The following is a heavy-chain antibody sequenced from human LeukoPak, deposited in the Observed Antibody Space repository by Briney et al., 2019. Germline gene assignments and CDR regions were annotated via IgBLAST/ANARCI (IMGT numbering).Heavy chain of an antibody. D-gene: IGHD2-21*02. CDR1: GFTFSSYS. CDR3: ARVVKAGLATAAYFDY. V-gene: IGHV3-21*01. J-gene: IGHJ4*02. Sequence: GGSLRLSCAASGFTFSSYSMNWVRQAPGKGLEWVSSISSSSSYIYYADSVKGRFTISRDNAKNSLYLQMNSLRAEDTAVYYCARVVKAGLATAAYFDYWGQGTLVTVSS. CDR2: ISSSSSYI.